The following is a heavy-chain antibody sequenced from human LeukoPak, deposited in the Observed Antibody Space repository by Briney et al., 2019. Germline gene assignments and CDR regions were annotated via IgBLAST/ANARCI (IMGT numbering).Heavy chain of an antibody. CDR2: MNPNSGNT. J-gene: IGHJ5*02. CDR3: ARGPPRITMIVVVIPRGWFDP. Sequence: ASVKVSCKASGCTFTSYDINWVRQATGQGLEWMGWMNPNSGNTGYAQKFQGRVTMTRNTSISTAYMELSSLRSEDTAVYYCARGPPRITMIVVVIPRGWFDPWGQGTLVTVSS. CDR1: GCTFTSYD. D-gene: IGHD3-22*01. V-gene: IGHV1-8*01.